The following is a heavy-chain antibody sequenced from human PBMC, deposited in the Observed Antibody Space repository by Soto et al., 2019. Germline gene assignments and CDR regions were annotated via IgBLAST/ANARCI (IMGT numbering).Heavy chain of an antibody. CDR1: GFTFSSYA. CDR2: ISYDGSNK. Sequence: QVQLVESGGGVVQPGRSLRLSCAASGFTFSSYAMHWVRQAPGKGLEWVAVISYDGSNKYYADSVKGRFTISRDNSKNTLYLQMNCLTAEDTAVYYCAIPVIAFAGTDYWVQGTLVPVSS. V-gene: IGHV3-30-3*01. CDR3: AIPVIAFAGTDY. D-gene: IGHD6-19*01. J-gene: IGHJ4*02.